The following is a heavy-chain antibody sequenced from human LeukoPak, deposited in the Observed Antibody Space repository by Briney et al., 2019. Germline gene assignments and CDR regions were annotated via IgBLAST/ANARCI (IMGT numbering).Heavy chain of an antibody. Sequence: PGGSLRLSCAASGFTFSSYWMHWVRQGPGKGLVWVSRINSDGSSTSYADSVKGRFTISRDNAKNTLYLQMNSLRAEDTAVYYCAGVRVRMRGYFDYWGQGTLVAVSS. CDR2: INSDGSST. V-gene: IGHV3-74*01. CDR3: AGVRVRMRGYFDY. CDR1: GFTFSSYW. J-gene: IGHJ4*02. D-gene: IGHD2-15*01.